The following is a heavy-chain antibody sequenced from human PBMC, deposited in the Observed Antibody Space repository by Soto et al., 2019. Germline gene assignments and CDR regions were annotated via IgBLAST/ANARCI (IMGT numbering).Heavy chain of an antibody. CDR3: ARGLAPYDYVWGSRGRYLDY. CDR2: IYYSGST. J-gene: IGHJ4*02. Sequence: QVQLQESGPGLVKPSQTLSLTCTVSGGSISSGGYYWSWIRQHPGKGLEWIGYIYYSGSTYYNPYLKSRVTISVDTSKNQFSLKLSSVTAADTAVYYCARGLAPYDYVWGSRGRYLDYWGQGTLVTVSS. CDR1: GGSISSGGYY. D-gene: IGHD3-16*01. V-gene: IGHV4-31*03.